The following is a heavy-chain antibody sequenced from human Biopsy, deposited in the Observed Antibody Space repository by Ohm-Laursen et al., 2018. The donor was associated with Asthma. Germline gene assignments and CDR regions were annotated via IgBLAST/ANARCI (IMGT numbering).Heavy chain of an antibody. CDR3: ARARETTNYGDSDFDI. Sequence: ASVKVSCNASGFSFDNYFMHWVRQAPGQGLEWMGIINPSGAGTRYAEKFRGRLIVTRDASTRTAFMDLRSLRSDDTAIYFCARARETTNYGDSDFDIWGQGTLITASS. CDR1: GFSFDNYF. D-gene: IGHD2-8*01. J-gene: IGHJ4*02. CDR2: INPSGAGT. V-gene: IGHV1-46*02.